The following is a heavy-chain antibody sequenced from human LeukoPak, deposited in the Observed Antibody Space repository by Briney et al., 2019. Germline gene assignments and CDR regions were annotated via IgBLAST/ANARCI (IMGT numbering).Heavy chain of an antibody. CDR2: IYSGGTT. CDR1: GFTVSSNY. J-gene: IGHJ4*02. V-gene: IGHV3-66*01. D-gene: IGHD3-22*01. CDR3: ARDSSGLSNFDY. Sequence: PGRSLRLSCAASGFTVSSNYMSWVRQAPGKGMEWVSVIYSGGTTYYADSVKGRFTISRDNSKNTLYLQMNSLRAEDTAVYYCARDSSGLSNFDYWGQGTLVTVSS.